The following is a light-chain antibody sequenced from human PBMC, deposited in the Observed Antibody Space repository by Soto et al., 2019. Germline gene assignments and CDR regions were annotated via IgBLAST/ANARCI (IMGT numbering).Light chain of an antibody. V-gene: IGKV1-5*03. CDR2: KAS. CDR1: QGISSW. CDR3: QHYNSYSEA. J-gene: IGKJ1*01. Sequence: DIQMTQSPSTLSASVGDRVTITCRASQGISSWLAWYQQKPGKTPNLLIYKASSLEGGVPSRFSGSGSGTEFTLTISSLQPDDFATYYCQHYNSYSEAFGQGTKVDIK.